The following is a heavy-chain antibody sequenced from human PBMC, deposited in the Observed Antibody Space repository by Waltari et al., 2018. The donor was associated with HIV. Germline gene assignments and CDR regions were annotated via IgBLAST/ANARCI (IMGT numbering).Heavy chain of an antibody. V-gene: IGHV3-53*01. CDR3: ARDTYGGMGGVDS. CDR2: IYSDGRT. J-gene: IGHJ4*02. Sequence: EVQLVESGGDLLQPGGSLRLSCIASEFTVSNSYMSWVAQAPGKGLEWVSIIYSDGRTYYADSVKGRFTISRDNYKNTLYLQMNSLRVEDTAVYYCARDTYGGMGGVDSWGQGTLVTVSS. D-gene: IGHD4-17*01. CDR1: EFTVSNSY.